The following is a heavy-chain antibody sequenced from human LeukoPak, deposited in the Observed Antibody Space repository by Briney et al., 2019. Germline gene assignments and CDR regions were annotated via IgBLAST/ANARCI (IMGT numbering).Heavy chain of an antibody. CDR1: GYTLTELS. Sequence: GASVKVSCKVSGYTLTELSMHWVRQAPGKGLEWMGGFDPEDGETIYAQKFQGGVTMTQDTSTDTAYMELSSLRSEDTAVYYCATRGHLRLYFDLWGRGTLVTVSS. D-gene: IGHD3-10*01. V-gene: IGHV1-24*01. J-gene: IGHJ2*01. CDR2: FDPEDGET. CDR3: ATRGHLRLYFDL.